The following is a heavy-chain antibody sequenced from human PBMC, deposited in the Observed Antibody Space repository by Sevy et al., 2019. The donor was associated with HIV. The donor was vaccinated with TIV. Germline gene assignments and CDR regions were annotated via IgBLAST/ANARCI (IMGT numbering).Heavy chain of an antibody. CDR3: AGENAWGRGYS. D-gene: IGHD1-26*01. V-gene: IGHV4-59*08. CDR1: GGSITSLY. CDR2: IYYNGHI. J-gene: IGHJ4*02. Sequence: SETLSLTCTVSGGSITSLYWNWMRQPPGKGQEWIANIYYNGHINYNPSLKSRVTLSLDTSKNQFSLRLSSVTAADTAMYYCAGENAWGRGYSWGQGTLVTVSS.